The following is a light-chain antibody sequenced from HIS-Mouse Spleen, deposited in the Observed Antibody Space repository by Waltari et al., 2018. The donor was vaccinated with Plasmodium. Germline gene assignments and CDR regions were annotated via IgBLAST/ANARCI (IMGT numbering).Light chain of an antibody. V-gene: IGLV3-10*01. J-gene: IGLJ3*02. CDR1: ALPKKY. CDR2: EDS. Sequence: SYELTQPPSVSVSPGQTARITCSGDALPKKYAYCYQKKSGQAPVLVIYEDSKRPSGIPERCSGSSSGTMATLTISGAQVEDEADYYCYSTDSSGNHRVFGGGTKLTVL. CDR3: YSTDSSGNHRV.